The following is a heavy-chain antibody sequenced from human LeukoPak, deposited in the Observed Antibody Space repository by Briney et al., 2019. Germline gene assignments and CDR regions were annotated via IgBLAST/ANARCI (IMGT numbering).Heavy chain of an antibody. CDR1: GDSINSGSYY. V-gene: IGHV4-39*01. Sequence: SETLSLTCTVSGDSINSGSYYWGWIRQPPGKGLEWFGSISHRGNTYYNPSLRSRVTISVDMSKNQLSLKLSSVTAADTAVYYCARHYGYYYDSSGYSRFDYWGQGTLVTVSS. J-gene: IGHJ4*02. CDR2: ISHRGNT. CDR3: ARHYGYYYDSSGYSRFDY. D-gene: IGHD3-22*01.